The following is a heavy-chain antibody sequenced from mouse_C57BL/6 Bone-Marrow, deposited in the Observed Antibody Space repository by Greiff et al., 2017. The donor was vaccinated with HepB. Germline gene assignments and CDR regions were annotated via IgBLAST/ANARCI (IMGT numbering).Heavy chain of an antibody. Sequence: VQLKQSGAELVRPGASVKLSCTASGFNIKDDYMHWVKQRPEQGLEWIGWIDPENGDTEYASKFQGKATITADTSSNTAYLQLSSLTSEDTAVYYCTTPYYGSRTWTYWGQGTLVTVSA. CDR2: IDPENGDT. J-gene: IGHJ3*01. D-gene: IGHD1-1*01. V-gene: IGHV14-4*01. CDR1: GFNIKDDY. CDR3: TTPYYGSRTWTY.